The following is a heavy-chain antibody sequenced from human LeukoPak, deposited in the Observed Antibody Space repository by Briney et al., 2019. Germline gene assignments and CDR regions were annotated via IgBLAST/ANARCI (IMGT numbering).Heavy chain of an antibody. CDR1: GYTFTGYY. J-gene: IGHJ4*02. CDR3: AREAYSGSYLGDYFDY. CDR2: ISPKSGGT. D-gene: IGHD1-26*01. Sequence: WASVKVSCKASGYTFTGYYVHWVRQAPGQGLEWMGWISPKSGGTNYAQKFQGRVTMTTDTSISTAYMELSRLRSDDTALYYCAREAYSGSYLGDYFDYWGQGTLVSVSS. V-gene: IGHV1-2*02.